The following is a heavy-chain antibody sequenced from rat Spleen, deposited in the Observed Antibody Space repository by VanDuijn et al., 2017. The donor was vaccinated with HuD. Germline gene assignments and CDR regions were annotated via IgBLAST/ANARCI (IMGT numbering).Heavy chain of an antibody. Sequence: EVQLVESGGGLVQPGRSLKLSCVASGFTFNNYWMTWIRQAPGKGLEWVASITNTGGSTYYRDSVKGRLTISRDNAKSTLYLQMGSLRSEETATYYCTTDTFYDGTYYPGGFDYWGQGVMVTVSS. D-gene: IGHD1-12*02. CDR3: TTDTFYDGTYYPGGFDY. CDR2: ITNTGGST. J-gene: IGHJ2*01. V-gene: IGHV5-31*01. CDR1: GFTFNNYW.